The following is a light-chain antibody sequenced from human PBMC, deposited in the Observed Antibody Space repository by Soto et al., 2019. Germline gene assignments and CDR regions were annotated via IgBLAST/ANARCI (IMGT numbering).Light chain of an antibody. CDR3: CSYAGSPWV. CDR2: DVS. J-gene: IGLJ3*02. V-gene: IGLV2-11*01. CDR1: SSDVGGYNY. Sequence: QSALTQPRSVSGSPGQSVTISCTGTSSDVGGYNYVSWYQQHPGKAPKRIIYDVSLRPSGVPDRFSGSKSGNTASLTISWLKVEDEADYYCCSYAGSPWVFGGGSQLSVL.